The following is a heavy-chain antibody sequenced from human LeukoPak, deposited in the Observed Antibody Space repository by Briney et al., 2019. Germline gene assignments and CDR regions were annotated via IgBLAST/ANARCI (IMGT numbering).Heavy chain of an antibody. D-gene: IGHD2-2*02. Sequence: PSETLSLTCTVSGASIRSGDYYWSWIRQPPGKGLEWIGYIYDSGSTYYNPSLKSRITISVDTSENRFSLQLNSVTPEDTAVYYCAREIVYHCSSTSCYIEPFDYWGQGTLVTVSS. J-gene: IGHJ4*02. V-gene: IGHV4-30-4*01. CDR3: AREIVYHCSSTSCYIEPFDY. CDR1: GASIRSGDYY. CDR2: IYDSGST.